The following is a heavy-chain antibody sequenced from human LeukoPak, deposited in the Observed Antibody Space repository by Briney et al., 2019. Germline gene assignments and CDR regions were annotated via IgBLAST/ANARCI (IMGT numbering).Heavy chain of an antibody. CDR1: GFTVSSNY. CDR2: IWKDGSKK. D-gene: IGHD3-22*01. Sequence: GGSLRLSCAASGFTVSSNYMSWVRQAPGKGLEWVAVIWKDGSKKYYADSVKGRFTISRDNSKNTLDLQMNSLRDEDTAVYYCAREEGSSGYYNYWGQGILVTVSS. CDR3: AREEGSSGYYNY. V-gene: IGHV3-33*08. J-gene: IGHJ4*02.